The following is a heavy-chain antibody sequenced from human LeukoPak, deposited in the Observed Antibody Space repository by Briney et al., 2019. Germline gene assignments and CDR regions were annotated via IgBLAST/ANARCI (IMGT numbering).Heavy chain of an antibody. CDR3: ARDRYGDLPFDY. D-gene: IGHD4-17*01. CDR2: INPNSGGT. CDR1: GYTFTGHY. J-gene: IGHJ4*02. V-gene: IGHV1-2*02. Sequence: ASVKVSCKASGYTFTGHYMHWVRQAPGQGLEWMGWINPNSGGTNYAQKFQGRVTMTRDTSISTAYMELSRLRSDDTAVYYCARDRYGDLPFDYWGQGTLVTVSS.